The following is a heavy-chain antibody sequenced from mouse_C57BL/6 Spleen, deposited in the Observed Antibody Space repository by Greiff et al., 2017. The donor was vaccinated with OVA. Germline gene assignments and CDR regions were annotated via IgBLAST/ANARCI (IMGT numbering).Heavy chain of an antibody. Sequence: QVQLQQPGAELVKPGASVKLSCKASSYTFTSYWMQWVKQRPGQGLEWIGEIDPSDSYTNYNQKFKGKATLTVDTSSSTAYMQLSSLTSEDSAVYYCARRYYGSSTGDYWGQGTTLTVSS. J-gene: IGHJ2*01. V-gene: IGHV1-50*01. CDR3: ARRYYGSSTGDY. D-gene: IGHD1-1*01. CDR1: SYTFTSYW. CDR2: IDPSDSYT.